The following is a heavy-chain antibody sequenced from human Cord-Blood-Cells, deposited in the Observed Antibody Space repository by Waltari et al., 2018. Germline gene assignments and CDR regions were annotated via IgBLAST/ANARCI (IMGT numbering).Heavy chain of an antibody. Sequence: EVQLVGSGGGVVQRGGTLRPCCAASGFTCSSHAMHWVRQAPGKGLEYVSAISSNGGSTYYANSVKGRFTISRDNSKNTLYLQMGSLRAEDMAVYYCARGDGGFDYWGQGTLVTVSS. CDR1: GFTCSSHA. CDR2: ISSNGGST. CDR3: ARGDGGFDY. D-gene: IGHD3-16*01. J-gene: IGHJ4*02. V-gene: IGHV3-64*01.